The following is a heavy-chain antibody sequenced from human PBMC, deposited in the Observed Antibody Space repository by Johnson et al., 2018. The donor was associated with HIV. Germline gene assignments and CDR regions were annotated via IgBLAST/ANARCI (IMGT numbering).Heavy chain of an antibody. CDR2: ISSSGTTI. V-gene: IGHV3-11*01. CDR3: ARVIRLGAVRLRHAFDI. CDR1: GFTFSDYY. Sequence: QVQLVESGGGLVKPGGSLRLSCVASGFTFSDYYMSWIRQAPGKGLEWVSYISSSGTTIYSADSVQGRFTTSRDNAKNSLYLQMNSLRAEDTAVYYCARVIRLGAVRLRHAFDIWGQGTMVTVSS. J-gene: IGHJ3*02. D-gene: IGHD4-17*01.